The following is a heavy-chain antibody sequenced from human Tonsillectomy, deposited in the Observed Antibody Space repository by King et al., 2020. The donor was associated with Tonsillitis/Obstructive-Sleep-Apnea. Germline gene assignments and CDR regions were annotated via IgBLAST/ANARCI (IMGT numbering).Heavy chain of an antibody. Sequence: QLQESGPGLVKPSETLSLTCTVSGGSIRSSNYHWGWIRQPPGKGLEWIGSIYNSDSTYSNPSLKSRVTISVDTSKNQFSLKLTSVTAADTAIYYCARHERRFPSGTDPWGQGTLVTVSS. CDR1: GGSIRSSNYH. V-gene: IGHV4-39*01. CDR2: IYNSDST. CDR3: ARHERRFPSGTDP. J-gene: IGHJ5*02. D-gene: IGHD1-1*01.